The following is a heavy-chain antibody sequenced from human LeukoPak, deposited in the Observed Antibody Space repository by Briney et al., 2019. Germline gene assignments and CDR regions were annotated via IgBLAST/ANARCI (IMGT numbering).Heavy chain of an antibody. CDR2: INGNGDST. CDR1: GFTFSNYA. J-gene: IGHJ4*02. Sequence: GGSLRLSCAASGFTFSNYAMNWVRQAPGKGLEWVSAINGNGDSTYYADSVKGRFTISRDNSKNTLYLQMDSLRAEDTAVYYCAKMGDRYYFDYWGQGTLVTVSS. V-gene: IGHV3-23*01. D-gene: IGHD2-21*02. CDR3: AKMGDRYYFDY.